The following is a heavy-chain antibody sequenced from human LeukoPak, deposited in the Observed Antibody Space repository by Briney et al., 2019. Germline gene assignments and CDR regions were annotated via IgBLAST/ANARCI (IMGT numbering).Heavy chain of an antibody. CDR1: GGSFSGYY. CDR2: IYYSGST. D-gene: IGHD5-18*01. CDR3: ARQNTRRGYSYGYYFDY. Sequence: SETLSLTCAVYGGSFSGYYWSWIRQPPGKGLEWIGYIYYSGSTNYNPSLKSRVTISVDTSKNQFSLKLSSVTAADTAVYYCARQNTRRGYSYGYYFDYWGQGTLVTVSS. V-gene: IGHV4-59*08. J-gene: IGHJ4*02.